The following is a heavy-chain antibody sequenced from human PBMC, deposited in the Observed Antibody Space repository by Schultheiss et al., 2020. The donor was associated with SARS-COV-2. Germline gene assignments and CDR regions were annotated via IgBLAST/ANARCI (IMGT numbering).Heavy chain of an antibody. J-gene: IGHJ4*02. CDR3: TARLLWFGEPVDY. CDR2: ISSSGSTI. Sequence: GGSLRLSCAASGFTFSSYSMNWVRQAPGKGLEWVSYISSSGSTIYYADSVKGRFTISRDNAKNSLYLQMNSLRAEDTAVYYCTARLLWFGEPVDYWGQGTLVTVSS. CDR1: GFTFSSYS. D-gene: IGHD3-10*01. V-gene: IGHV3-48*04.